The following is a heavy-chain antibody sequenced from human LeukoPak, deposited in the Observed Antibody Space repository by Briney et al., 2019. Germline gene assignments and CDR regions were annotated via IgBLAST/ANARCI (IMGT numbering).Heavy chain of an antibody. CDR2: IYTSGST. Sequence: SETLSLTCTVSGGSISSYYWSWIRQPAGKGLEWIGRIYTSGSTNYNPSLKSRVTISVDTSKNQFSMRLSSVTVADTAVYYCATNPGHSSGYPDCWGQGILVTVSS. D-gene: IGHD3-22*01. CDR3: ATNPGHSSGYPDC. CDR1: GGSISSYY. J-gene: IGHJ4*02. V-gene: IGHV4-4*07.